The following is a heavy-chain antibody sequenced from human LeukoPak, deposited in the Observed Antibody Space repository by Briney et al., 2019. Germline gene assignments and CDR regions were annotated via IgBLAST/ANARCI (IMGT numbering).Heavy chain of an antibody. Sequence: GGSLRLSCAASGFTFNTAWMTWVRQAPGKGLEWVGRIKSKTDGGTTDYTAPVKGRFTISRDDSKNTLYLQMSSPKTEDTAVYYCTADLSASSGYFDYWGQGTLVTVSS. CDR1: GFTFNTAW. D-gene: IGHD3-22*01. J-gene: IGHJ4*02. CDR3: TADLSASSGYFDY. V-gene: IGHV3-15*01. CDR2: IKSKTDGGTT.